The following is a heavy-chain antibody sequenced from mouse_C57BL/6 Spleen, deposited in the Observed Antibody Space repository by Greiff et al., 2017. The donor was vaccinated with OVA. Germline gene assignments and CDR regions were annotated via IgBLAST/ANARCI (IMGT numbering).Heavy chain of an antibody. D-gene: IGHD2-5*01. Sequence: EVQLQQSGPELVKPGASVKISCKASGYTFTDYYMNWVKQSHGKSLEWIGDINPNNGGTSYNQKFKGKATLTVDKSSSTAYMELRSLTSEDSAVYYCARWEYSNHFDYWGQGTTLTVSS. CDR3: ARWEYSNHFDY. CDR2: INPNNGGT. J-gene: IGHJ2*01. CDR1: GYTFTDYY. V-gene: IGHV1-26*01.